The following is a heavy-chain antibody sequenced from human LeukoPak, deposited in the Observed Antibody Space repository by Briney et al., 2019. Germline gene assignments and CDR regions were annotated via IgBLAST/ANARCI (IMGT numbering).Heavy chain of an antibody. D-gene: IGHD1-1*01. CDR1: GFTFSYYD. Sequence: WGSLRLSCAASGFTFSYYDLSWVRQAPGKGLEWVSGITSSGGNTYYTDSVKGRFTVSRDNSENTLYLQMNSLRAEDTAVYYCAKVSWTTAARDYWGQGTLVTVSS. CDR3: AKVSWTTAARDY. J-gene: IGHJ4*02. CDR2: ITSSGGNT. V-gene: IGHV3-23*01.